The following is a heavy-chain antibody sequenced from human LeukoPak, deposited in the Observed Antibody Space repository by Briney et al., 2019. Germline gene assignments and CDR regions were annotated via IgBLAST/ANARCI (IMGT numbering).Heavy chain of an antibody. CDR2: INHSGST. D-gene: IGHD2-2*01. J-gene: IGHJ6*02. CDR1: GGSFSGYY. V-gene: IGHV4-34*01. CDR3: ARSIVVVPPTWYYYYGMDV. Sequence: SETLSLTCAVYGGSFSGYYWSWIRQPPGKGLEWIGEINHSGSTNYNPSLKSRVTISVDTSEDQFSLKLSSVTAADTAVYYCARSIVVVPPTWYYYYGMDVWGQGTTVTVSS.